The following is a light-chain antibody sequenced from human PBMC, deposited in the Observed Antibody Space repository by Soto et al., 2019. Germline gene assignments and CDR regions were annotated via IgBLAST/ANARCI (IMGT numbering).Light chain of an antibody. CDR1: QTVSSN. CDR2: GAS. J-gene: IGKJ1*01. Sequence: EIVMTQSPATLSVSPGERATLSCRASQTVSSNLAWYQQKPGQGPRLLIYGASTSATGIPARFSGSGSGTEFTLTINSLQPEDFAIYYCQQYTNWPPWTFGQGTKVEIK. CDR3: QQYTNWPPWT. V-gene: IGKV3-15*01.